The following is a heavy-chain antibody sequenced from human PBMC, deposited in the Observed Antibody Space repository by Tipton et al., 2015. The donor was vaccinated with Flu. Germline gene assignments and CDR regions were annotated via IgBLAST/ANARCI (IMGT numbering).Heavy chain of an antibody. CDR3: ARDLWNDRRAYYYYGVDV. CDR1: GDSISTTIYY. V-gene: IGHV4-39*07. Sequence: TLSLTCTVSGDSISTTIYYWGWVRQPPGKGLEWIGSICYSGTTYYNPSLKSRVTISVDSSKNEFSLTLASLTAADTAVYYCARDLWNDRRAYYYYGVDVWGQGTTVTVSS. J-gene: IGHJ6*02. CDR2: ICYSGTT. D-gene: IGHD1-1*01.